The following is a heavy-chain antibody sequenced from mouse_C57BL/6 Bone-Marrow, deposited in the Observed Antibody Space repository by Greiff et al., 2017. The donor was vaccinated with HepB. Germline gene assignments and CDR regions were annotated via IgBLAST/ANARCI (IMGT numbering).Heavy chain of an antibody. CDR1: GYTFTSYG. Sequence: QVQLQQSGAELARPGASVKLSCKASGYTFTSYGISWVKQSTGPGLEWIGEIYPRSGNTYYNEKFKGKATLTADKSSSTAYMELRSLTSEDSAVYFCARSYYGSSYYWFAYWGQGTLVTVSA. CDR3: ARSYYGSSYYWFAY. J-gene: IGHJ3*01. CDR2: IYPRSGNT. V-gene: IGHV1-81*01. D-gene: IGHD1-1*01.